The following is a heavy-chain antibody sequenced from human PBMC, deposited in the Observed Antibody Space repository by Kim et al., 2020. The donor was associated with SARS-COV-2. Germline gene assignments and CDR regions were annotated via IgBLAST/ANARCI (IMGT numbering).Heavy chain of an antibody. CDR2: TYYRSEWSN. V-gene: IGHV6-1*01. CDR3: ARGAAAGKGAPDY. Sequence: SQTLSLTCDISGDSVSSNSAAWNWFRQSPSRGLEWLGRTYYRSEWSNDYALSVKSRITINPDTSKNQFSLHLSSVTPEDTAVYYCARGAAAGKGAPDYWGQGTLVTVSS. CDR1: GDSVSSNSAA. J-gene: IGHJ4*02. D-gene: IGHD6-13*01.